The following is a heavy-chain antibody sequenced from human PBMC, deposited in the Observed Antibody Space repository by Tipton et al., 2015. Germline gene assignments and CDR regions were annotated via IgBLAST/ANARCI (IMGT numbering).Heavy chain of an antibody. CDR1: GGSISNSNYY. V-gene: IGHV4-39*01. D-gene: IGHD3-10*01. CDR2: LSYSGKT. Sequence: TLSLTCTVSGGSISNSNYYWGWIRQPPGKGLEWIGSLSYSGKTDYNPPLRSRVTISVDTSKNQFSLRLSYVTAADTAAYYCARGLLLWFGMSEYWGRGTLVTVSS. J-gene: IGHJ4*02. CDR3: ARGLLLWFGMSEY.